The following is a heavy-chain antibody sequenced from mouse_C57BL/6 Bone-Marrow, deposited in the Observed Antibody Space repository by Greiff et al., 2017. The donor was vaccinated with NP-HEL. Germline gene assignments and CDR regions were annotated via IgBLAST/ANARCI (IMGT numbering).Heavy chain of an antibody. CDR2: ISYDGSN. CDR1: GYSITSGYY. Sequence: EVQLQESGPGLVKPSQSLSLTCSVTGYSITSGYYWNWIRQFPGNKLEWMGYISYDGSNNYNQSLKNRISITRDTSKNQFFLKLNSVTTEDTATYYCAREGSNSFFDYWGQGTTLTVSS. D-gene: IGHD2-5*01. V-gene: IGHV3-6*01. J-gene: IGHJ2*01. CDR3: AREGSNSFFDY.